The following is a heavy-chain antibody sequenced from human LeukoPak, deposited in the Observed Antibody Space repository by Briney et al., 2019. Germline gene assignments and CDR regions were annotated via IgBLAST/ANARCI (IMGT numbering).Heavy chain of an antibody. CDR2: IYWDDDK. D-gene: IGHD3-10*01. Sequence: SGPTLVKPTQTLTLTCTFSGFSLSTSGVGVGWIRQPPGKALEWLAVIYWDDDKRYSPSLKSRLTITKDTSKNQVVLTMTNMDPVDTATYYCAYSRAGVLWFGELLSHWFDPWGQGTLVTVSS. V-gene: IGHV2-5*02. CDR1: GFSLSTSGVG. J-gene: IGHJ5*02. CDR3: AYSRAGVLWFGELLSHWFDP.